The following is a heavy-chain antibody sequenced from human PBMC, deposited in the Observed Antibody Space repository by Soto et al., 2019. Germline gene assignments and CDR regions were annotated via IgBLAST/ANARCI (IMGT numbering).Heavy chain of an antibody. CDR2: ISSSSSYI. J-gene: IGHJ6*02. V-gene: IGHV3-21*01. CDR1: GFTFSSYS. Sequence: EVQLVESGGGLVKPGGSLRLSCAASGFTFSSYSMNWVRQAPGKGLEWVSSISSSSSYIYYADSVKGRFTISRDNAKNSVYLQMNSLRAEDTAVYYCARVSCSSTSCYTSYYYGMDVWGQGTTVTVSS. CDR3: ARVSCSSTSCYTSYYYGMDV. D-gene: IGHD2-2*02.